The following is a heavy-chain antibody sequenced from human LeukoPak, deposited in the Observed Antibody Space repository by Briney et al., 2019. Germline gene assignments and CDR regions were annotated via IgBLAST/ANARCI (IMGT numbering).Heavy chain of an antibody. D-gene: IGHD2-2*01. CDR2: INWNGGST. Sequence: PGGSLRLSCAASGFTFDDYAMNWVRQAPGKGLEWVSGINWNGGSTYYRDSVKGRFTISRDNAKNSLYLQMNSLRAEDTALYYCARALGYCSSTSCRVYYYYMDVWGKGTTVTVSS. CDR1: GFTFDDYA. CDR3: ARALGYCSSTSCRVYYYYMDV. V-gene: IGHV3-20*04. J-gene: IGHJ6*03.